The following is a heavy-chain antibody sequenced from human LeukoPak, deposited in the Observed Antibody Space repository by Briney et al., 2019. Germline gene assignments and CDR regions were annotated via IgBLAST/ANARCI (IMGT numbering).Heavy chain of an antibody. CDR1: GSPFTSYY. J-gene: IGHJ3*02. V-gene: IGHV1-46*01. CDR2: INPSGGST. D-gene: IGHD6-6*01. CDR3: ARGEYSSPRSAFDI. Sequence: ASVKVSCKASGSPFTSYYMHWVRQAPGHGLEWMGIINPSGGSTTYAQKFQTRVTMTRDTSTSTVYMELSSLRSEDTAVYSCARGEYSSPRSAFDIWGQGTMVTVSS.